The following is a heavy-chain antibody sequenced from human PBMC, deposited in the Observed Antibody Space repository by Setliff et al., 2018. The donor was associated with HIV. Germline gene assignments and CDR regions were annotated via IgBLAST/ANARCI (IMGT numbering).Heavy chain of an antibody. J-gene: IGHJ5*02. CDR2: INHSGST. CDR3: ARIDWQLWWFDP. V-gene: IGHV4-34*01. CDR1: GGSFSGYY. Sequence: SETLSLTCAVYGGSFSGYYWNWIRQPPEKGLEWIGEINHSGSTNYNPSLKSRVTVSVDTSKNQFSLKLSSVTAADTAVYYCARIDWQLWWFDPWGQGTLVTVSS. D-gene: IGHD6-6*01.